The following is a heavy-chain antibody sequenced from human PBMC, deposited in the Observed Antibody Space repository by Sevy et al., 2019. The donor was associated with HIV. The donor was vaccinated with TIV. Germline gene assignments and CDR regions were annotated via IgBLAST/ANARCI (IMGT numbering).Heavy chain of an antibody. V-gene: IGHV3-30*18. CDR2: ISYDGSNK. Sequence: GGSLRLSCAASGFTFSSYGMHWVRQAPGKGLEWVAVISYDGSNKYYADSVKGRFTISRDNSKNTLYLQMNSLRAEDTDVYYCAKLPGQDTAMVNAPRGQGTLVTVSS. D-gene: IGHD5-18*01. CDR1: GFTFSSYG. J-gene: IGHJ5*02. CDR3: AKLPGQDTAMVNAP.